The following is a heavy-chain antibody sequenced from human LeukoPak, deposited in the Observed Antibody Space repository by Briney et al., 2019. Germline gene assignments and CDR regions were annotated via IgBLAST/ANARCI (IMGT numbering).Heavy chain of an antibody. D-gene: IGHD3-10*01. CDR2: IYFSGST. J-gene: IGHJ6*02. CDR1: GGSLSSYY. V-gene: IGHV4-59*01. CDR3: ARGDIRNVMIRGVSYGMDV. Sequence: SETLSLTCTVSGGSLSSYYWSWVRQPPGKGLEWIGNIYFSGSTNYNPSLKSGVTISLDTSKDQFSLRLSSVTAADTAVYYCARGDIRNVMIRGVSYGMDVWGQGTTVTVSS.